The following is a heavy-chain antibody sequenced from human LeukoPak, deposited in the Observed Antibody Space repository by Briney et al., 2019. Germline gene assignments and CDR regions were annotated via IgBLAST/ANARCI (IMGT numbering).Heavy chain of an antibody. J-gene: IGHJ4*02. Sequence: GRSLRLSCAASGFTFSNYGMHWVRQAPGKGLEWVAVIWFDGSKKYYADSVKGRFTISRDNSKNTLYLQMNSLRAEDTAVYSCAKGTEGGYDYWGQGTLVTVSS. V-gene: IGHV3-33*06. CDR2: IWFDGSKK. CDR3: AKGTEGGYDY. CDR1: GFTFSNYG. D-gene: IGHD5-12*01.